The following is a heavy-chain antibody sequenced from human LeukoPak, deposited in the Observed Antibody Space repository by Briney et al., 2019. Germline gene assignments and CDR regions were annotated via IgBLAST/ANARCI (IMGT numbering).Heavy chain of an antibody. J-gene: IGHJ4*02. Sequence: SETLSLTCSVSGGSISTYYWSWVRQPPGKGLEWIGYIYHTGSAHYNPSLKSRVTMSVDTSKNQFSLKMSSVTAADTAVYYCARHGRSSGWSSEFAWWGQGTLVTVSS. CDR3: ARHGRSSGWSSEFAW. D-gene: IGHD6-19*01. CDR1: GGSISTYY. CDR2: IYHTGSA. V-gene: IGHV4-59*01.